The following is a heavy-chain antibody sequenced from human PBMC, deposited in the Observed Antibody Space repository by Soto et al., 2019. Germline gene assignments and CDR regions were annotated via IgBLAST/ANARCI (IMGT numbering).Heavy chain of an antibody. J-gene: IGHJ5*02. CDR3: ARSLYGSGRNALDP. V-gene: IGHV1-18*01. CDR1: GYTFTSYG. D-gene: IGHD3-10*01. CDR2: ISAYNGNT. Sequence: ASVKVSCKASGYTFTSYGISWVRQAPGQGLEWMGWISAYNGNTNYAQRLQDRVTMTTDTSTTTAYMELRSLRSDDTAVYYCARSLYGSGRNALDPCGQGTMVTVST.